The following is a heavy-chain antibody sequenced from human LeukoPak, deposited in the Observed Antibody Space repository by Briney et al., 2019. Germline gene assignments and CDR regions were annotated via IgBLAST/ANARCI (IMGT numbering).Heavy chain of an antibody. CDR3: ARDSRLRSSYYYMDV. CDR1: GFTFSSYW. Sequence: QPGGSLRLSCAASGFTFSSYWMFWVRQAPGKGLEWVANIKQDGSEKYYVDSVKGRFTISRDNAKNSLYLQMNSLRAEDTAVYYCARDSRLRSSYYYMDVWGKGTTVTVSS. D-gene: IGHD4-17*01. CDR2: IKQDGSEK. V-gene: IGHV3-7*01. J-gene: IGHJ6*03.